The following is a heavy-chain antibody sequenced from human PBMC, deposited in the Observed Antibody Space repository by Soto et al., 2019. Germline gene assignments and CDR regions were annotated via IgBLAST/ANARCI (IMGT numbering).Heavy chain of an antibody. CDR3: ARELSITYYGSGSYDYYYYGMDV. D-gene: IGHD3-10*01. Sequence: GGSLRLSCAASGFTFSSYGMHWVRQAPGKGLEWVAVIWYDGSNKYYADSVKGRFTISRDNSKNTLYLQMNSLRAEDTAVYYCARELSITYYGSGSYDYYYYGMDVWGQGTTVTVSS. CDR2: IWYDGSNK. J-gene: IGHJ6*02. V-gene: IGHV3-33*01. CDR1: GFTFSSYG.